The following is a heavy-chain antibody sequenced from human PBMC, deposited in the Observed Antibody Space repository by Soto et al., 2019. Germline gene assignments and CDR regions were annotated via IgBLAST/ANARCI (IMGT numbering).Heavy chain of an antibody. D-gene: IGHD4-17*01. J-gene: IGHJ4*02. Sequence: ASVKVSCKASGYTFTGYYMHWVQQAPGQGLEWMGWINPNSGGTNYAQKFQGWVTMTRDTSISTAYMELSRLRSDDTAVYYCARSRQNYGDLDYWGQGTLVTVSS. V-gene: IGHV1-2*04. CDR1: GYTFTGYY. CDR3: ARSRQNYGDLDY. CDR2: INPNSGGT.